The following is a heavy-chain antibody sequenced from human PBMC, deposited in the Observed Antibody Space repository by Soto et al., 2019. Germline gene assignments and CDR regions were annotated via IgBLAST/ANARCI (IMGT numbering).Heavy chain of an antibody. Sequence: QVQLQESGPGLVKPSETLSLTCTVSGGSISSYYWTWIRQPPGKGLEWIGFIYNSGSTHYNPSLRSRVTISVDTSKNQFSLKLRSVTAADTAVYYCASMGYHYGSRSYPLDYWGQGTLVTVSS. CDR2: IYNSGST. V-gene: IGHV4-59*08. D-gene: IGHD3-10*01. CDR3: ASMGYHYGSRSYPLDY. J-gene: IGHJ4*02. CDR1: GGSISSYY.